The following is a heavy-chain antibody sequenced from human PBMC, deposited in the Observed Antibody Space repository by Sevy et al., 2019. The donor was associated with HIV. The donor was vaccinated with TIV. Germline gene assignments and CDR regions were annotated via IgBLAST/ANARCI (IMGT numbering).Heavy chain of an antibody. CDR1: GFSFSHYA. CDR2: ISYDGTYK. D-gene: IGHD2-8*01. V-gene: IGHV3-30-3*01. CDR3: ARVAVSYCTNDYYHRFDY. J-gene: IGHJ4*02. Sequence: GGSLRLSCAVSGFSFSHYAFHWVRQAPGKGLEWVSLISYDGTYKYYADSVKGRFTISRDISKNTLYLQMNSLRGNDTAVYYCARVAVSYCTNDYYHRFDYWGPGALVTVSS.